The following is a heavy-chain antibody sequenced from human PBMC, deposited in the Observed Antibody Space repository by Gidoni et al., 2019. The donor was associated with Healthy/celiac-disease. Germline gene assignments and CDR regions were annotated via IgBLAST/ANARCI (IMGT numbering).Heavy chain of an antibody. CDR2: IIPIFGTA. Sequence: QVQLVQSGAEVKKPGSSVKVSCKASGGTFSSYAISWVRQAPGQGLAWMGGIIPIFGTANYAQKFQGRVTITADESTSTAYMELSSLRSEDTAVYYCARVGRTYYDFWSGYFTNYYYYGMDVWGQGTTVTVSS. CDR3: ARVGRTYYDFWSGYFTNYYYYGMDV. J-gene: IGHJ6*02. CDR1: GGTFSSYA. D-gene: IGHD3-3*01. V-gene: IGHV1-69*01.